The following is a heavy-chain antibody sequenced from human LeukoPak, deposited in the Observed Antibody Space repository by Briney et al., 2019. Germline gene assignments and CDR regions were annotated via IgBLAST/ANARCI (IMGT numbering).Heavy chain of an antibody. CDR3: ARGLGDPLITDHYYYYGMDV. J-gene: IGHJ6*02. D-gene: IGHD3-16*01. CDR2: ISAYNGNT. CDR1: GYTFTSYG. Sequence: ASVKLSCKASGYTFTSYGISRVRQAPGQGLEWMGWISAYNGNTNYAQKLQGRVTMTTDTSTSTAYIELRSLRSDETAVYYCARGLGDPLITDHYYYYGMDVWGQGTTVTVSS. V-gene: IGHV1-18*01.